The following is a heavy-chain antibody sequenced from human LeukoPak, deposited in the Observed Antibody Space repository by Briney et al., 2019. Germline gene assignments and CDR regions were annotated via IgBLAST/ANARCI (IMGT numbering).Heavy chain of an antibody. D-gene: IGHD6-13*01. Sequence: GSLRLSCAASGFTFSSYWMSLVRPAPGGGLGWGAKINQDGSEKAYVDSVRGRFTISRDNAKNSLFLQMNSLRAEDTAVYYCARGPLIAAAGTWWGQGTLVTVSS. CDR1: GFTFSSYW. CDR3: ARGPLIAAAGTW. J-gene: IGHJ4*02. V-gene: IGHV3-7*03. CDR2: INQDGSEK.